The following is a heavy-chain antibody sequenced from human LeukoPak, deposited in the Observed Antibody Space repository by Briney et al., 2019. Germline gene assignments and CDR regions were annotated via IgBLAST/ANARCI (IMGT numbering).Heavy chain of an antibody. J-gene: IGHJ4*02. CDR2: INHSGST. CDR1: GGSFSGYY. V-gene: IGHV4-34*01. CDR3: ATQNYYGSGSSVDY. Sequence: ASETLSLTCAVYGGSFSGYYWSWIRQPSGKGLEWIGEINHSGSTNYNPSLKSRVTISVDTSKNQFSLKLSSVTAADTAVYYCATQNYYGSGSSVDYWGQGTLVTVSS. D-gene: IGHD3-10*01.